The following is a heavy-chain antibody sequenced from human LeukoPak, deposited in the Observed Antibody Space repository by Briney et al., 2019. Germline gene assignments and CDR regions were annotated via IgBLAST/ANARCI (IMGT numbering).Heavy chain of an antibody. V-gene: IGHV4-59*08. CDR3: ARHLVGDRADNWNYERISNRFDP. J-gene: IGHJ5*02. Sequence: SETLSLTCTVSGGSISSYYWSWIRQPPGKGLEWIGYIYYSGSTNYNPSLKSRVTISVDTSKNQFSLNLSSVTAADTAVYYCARHLVGDRADNWNYERISNRFDPWGQGTLVTVSS. CDR2: IYYSGST. D-gene: IGHD1-7*01. CDR1: GGSISSYY.